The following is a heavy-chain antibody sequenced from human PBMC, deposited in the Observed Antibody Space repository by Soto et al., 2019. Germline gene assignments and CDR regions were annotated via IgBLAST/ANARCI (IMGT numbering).Heavy chain of an antibody. J-gene: IGHJ4*02. V-gene: IGHV4-34*01. D-gene: IGHD1-1*01. CDR1: GGSFSNYY. CDR2: INHRGST. Sequence: QVQLQQWGAGLLRPSETLSLTCAVYGGSFSNYYWTWVRQPPGKGLEWIGEINHRGSTSYNPSLTRRVTVSLDTSSSQFSLKLTSVTAADTAVYYCARNLLERRRFDYWGQGTLVTVSS. CDR3: ARNLLERRRFDY.